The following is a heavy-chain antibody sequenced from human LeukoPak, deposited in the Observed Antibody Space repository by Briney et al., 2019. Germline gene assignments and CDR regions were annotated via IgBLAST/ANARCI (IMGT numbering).Heavy chain of an antibody. CDR2: ISYDGSNR. D-gene: IGHD3-10*01. J-gene: IGHJ4*02. V-gene: IGHV3-30*18. CDR1: GFTFDRYC. Sequence: PGRSLRLSCAASGFTFDRYCIHWVRQAPGKGVEWVAVISYDGSNRYYADSVKGRFTISRDNSKNTLYLQMNSLRAEDTAVYYCAKDLGTLISGSYYYYFDYWGQGTLVTVSS. CDR3: AKDLGTLISGSYYYYFDY.